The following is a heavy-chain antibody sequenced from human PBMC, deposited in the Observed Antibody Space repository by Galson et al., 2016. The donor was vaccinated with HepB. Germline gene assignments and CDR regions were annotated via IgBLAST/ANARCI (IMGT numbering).Heavy chain of an antibody. CDR1: GDSVSSNSAT. D-gene: IGHD5-12*01. J-gene: IGHJ6*02. CDR2: TYYRSKWYN. V-gene: IGHV6-1*01. Sequence: GDSVSSNSATWNWIRQSPSRGLEWLGRTYYRSKWYNDYALSVKSRITINPDTSKNQFSLQLNSVTPEDTAVYYCARVRSGYSGYANPYYYGMDVWGQGTTVTVSS. CDR3: ARVRSGYSGYANPYYYGMDV.